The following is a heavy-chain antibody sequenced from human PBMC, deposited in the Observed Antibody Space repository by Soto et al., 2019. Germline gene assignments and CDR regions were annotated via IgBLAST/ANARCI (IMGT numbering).Heavy chain of an antibody. J-gene: IGHJ3*02. Sequence: GASVKVSCKASGYTFISYYMHWVRQAPGQGLEWMGMINPSGGSTSYAQKFQGRITMTRDTSTSTVYMELSSLRSEDAAVYYCARVPPRRDGYNDAFDMWGQGTMVT. CDR3: ARVPPRRDGYNDAFDM. V-gene: IGHV1-46*01. CDR2: INPSGGST. CDR1: GYTFISYY. D-gene: IGHD5-12*01.